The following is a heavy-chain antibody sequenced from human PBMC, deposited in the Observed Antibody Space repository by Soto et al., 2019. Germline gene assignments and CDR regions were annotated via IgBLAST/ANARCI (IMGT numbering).Heavy chain of an antibody. CDR1: ELTLNTFR. D-gene: IGHD5-12*01. CDR2: ISGGST. V-gene: IGHV3-48*01. CDR3: HGYGY. J-gene: IGHJ4*02. Sequence: GGSLGLSCAASELTLNTFRLTWVRQAPGNGLDLVSYISGGSTYYVYSVKGRFSISRDISKNTLYLQMNSLRADDTALYYCHGYGYWGQGTLVTVFS.